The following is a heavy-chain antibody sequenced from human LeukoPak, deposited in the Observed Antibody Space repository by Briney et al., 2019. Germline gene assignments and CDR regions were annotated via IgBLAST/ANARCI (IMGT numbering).Heavy chain of an antibody. CDR2: ISGDSTYI. D-gene: IGHD1-1*01. J-gene: IGHJ3*02. CDR1: GFTFTRHN. CDR3: ARRTTSAFDI. Sequence: GSLRLSCAGSGFTFTRHNINWVRQAPGKGLEWISSISGDSTYIHYADSVKGRFTISRDDAKNSLYLHMNSLRAEDTAVYYCARRTTSAFDIWGQGTMVTLSS. V-gene: IGHV3-21*01.